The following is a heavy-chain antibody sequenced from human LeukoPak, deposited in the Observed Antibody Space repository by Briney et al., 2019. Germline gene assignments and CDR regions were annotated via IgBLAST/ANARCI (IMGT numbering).Heavy chain of an antibody. CDR3: ARDSSSGSLDY. V-gene: IGHV1-18*01. CDR2: ISAYNGNT. Sequence: ATVKVSCKASGYTFTSYDISWVRQAPGQGLEWMGWISAYNGNTNYAQKLQGRVTMTTDTSTNTAYMELRSLRSDDTAVYYCARDSSSGSLDYWGQGTLVTVSS. CDR1: GYTFTSYD. D-gene: IGHD1-26*01. J-gene: IGHJ4*02.